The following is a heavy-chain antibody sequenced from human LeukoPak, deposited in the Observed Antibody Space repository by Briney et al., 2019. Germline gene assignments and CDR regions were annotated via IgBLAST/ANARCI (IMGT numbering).Heavy chain of an antibody. Sequence: SETLSLTCAVYGGSFTGNYWRWIRQPPGKGLEWIGEINHSGSTKYNPSLKSRVTMSVDASTNQFFLRLTSVTAADTAVYYCARGSIAAAGTTGDYYDSSGYYYSWGQGTLVTVSS. V-gene: IGHV4-34*01. D-gene: IGHD3-22*01. CDR3: ARGSIAAAGTTGDYYDSSGYYYS. CDR1: GGSFTGNY. J-gene: IGHJ4*02. CDR2: INHSGST.